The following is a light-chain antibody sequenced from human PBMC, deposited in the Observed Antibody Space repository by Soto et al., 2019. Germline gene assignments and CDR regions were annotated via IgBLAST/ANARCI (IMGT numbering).Light chain of an antibody. CDR1: SGHSSYI. J-gene: IGLJ1*01. Sequence: QPVLTQSSSASASLGSSVSLTCTLSSGHSSYIIAWHQQQPGKAPRYLMKLEGSGSYNKGSGVPDRFSGSSSGADRYLTISNLQFEDEADYYCETWDSNTYLFGTGTKLTVL. CDR2: LEGSGSY. V-gene: IGLV4-60*02. CDR3: ETWDSNTYL.